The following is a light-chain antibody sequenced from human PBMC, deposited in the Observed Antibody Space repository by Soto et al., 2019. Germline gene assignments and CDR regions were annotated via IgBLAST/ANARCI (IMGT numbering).Light chain of an antibody. J-gene: IGLJ3*02. CDR2: LKSDGSH. Sequence: QSVLTQSPSASASLGASVKLTCTLSSGHSTYAIAWHQQQPEKGPRYLMKLKSDGSHSKGDGIPDRFSGSSSGAERYLTISSLQSEDESDYYCQTWGTGIWVFGGGTKLTVL. CDR1: SGHSTYA. CDR3: QTWGTGIWV. V-gene: IGLV4-69*01.